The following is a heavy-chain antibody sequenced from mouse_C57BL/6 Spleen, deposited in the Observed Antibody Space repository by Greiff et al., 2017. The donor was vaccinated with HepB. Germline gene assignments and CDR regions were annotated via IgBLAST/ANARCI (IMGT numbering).Heavy chain of an antibody. CDR1: GYTFTDYH. V-gene: IGHV1-22*01. CDR3: ARGPLLGYVDV. CDR2: INPNNGGT. J-gene: IGHJ1*03. D-gene: IGHD3-3*01. Sequence: EVQLQQSGPELVKPGASVKMSCKASGYTFTDYHMHWVKQSHGKSLEWIGYINPNNGGTSYHQKFKGKATLTVNKSSSPAYMALRSLTSEGSAGYYCARGPLLGYVDVWGKGTTVTVSS.